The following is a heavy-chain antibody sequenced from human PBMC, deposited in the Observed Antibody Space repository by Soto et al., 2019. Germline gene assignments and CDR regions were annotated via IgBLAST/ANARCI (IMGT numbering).Heavy chain of an antibody. CDR2: IFYSGST. V-gene: IGHV4-59*08. J-gene: IGHJ4*01. CDR1: GGSIRSHY. CDR3: ARLEHDFWSSYYY. Sequence: NPSETLSLTCTVSGGSIRSHYWSWIRQPPGKGLEWIANIFYSGSTEYNPSLKSRVTISVDTSKNQFSLSLSSVTAATTAIYYCARLEHDFWSSYYYRAHRTPVTVSS. D-gene: IGHD3-3*01.